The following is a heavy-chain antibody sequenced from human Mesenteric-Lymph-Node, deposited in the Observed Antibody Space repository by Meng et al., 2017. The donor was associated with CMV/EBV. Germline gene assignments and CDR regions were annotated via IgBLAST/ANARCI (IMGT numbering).Heavy chain of an antibody. J-gene: IGHJ6*02. Sequence: ASVKVSCKASGYTFTSYYMHWVRQAPGQGLEWMGIINPSGGSTSYAQKFQGRVTMTRDTSTSTVYMELSSLRSEDTAVYYCARDLWGPRLSSPKYYYYGMDVWGQGTTVTVSS. V-gene: IGHV1-46*01. CDR1: GYTFTSYY. D-gene: IGHD3-16*01. CDR2: INPSGGST. CDR3: ARDLWGPRLSSPKYYYYGMDV.